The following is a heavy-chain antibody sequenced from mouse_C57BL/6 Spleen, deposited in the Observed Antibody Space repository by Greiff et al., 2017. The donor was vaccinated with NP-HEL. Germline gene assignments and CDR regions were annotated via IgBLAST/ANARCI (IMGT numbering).Heavy chain of an antibody. Sequence: QVQLQQSGPELVKPGASVKISCKASGYAFSSSWMNWVKQRPGKGLEWIGRIYPGDGDTNYNGKFKGKATLTADKSSSTAYMQLSGLTSEDSAVYFCARSYYDEGAWFAYWGQGTLVTVSA. V-gene: IGHV1-82*01. D-gene: IGHD2-4*01. J-gene: IGHJ3*01. CDR1: GYAFSSSW. CDR3: ARSYYDEGAWFAY. CDR2: IYPGDGDT.